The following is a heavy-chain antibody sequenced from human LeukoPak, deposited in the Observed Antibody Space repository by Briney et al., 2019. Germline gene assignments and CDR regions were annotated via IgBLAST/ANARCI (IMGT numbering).Heavy chain of an antibody. CDR1: GGSISSSSYY. V-gene: IGHV4-39*07. CDR3: ARDRQWLVPRSYYYGMDV. CDR2: IYYSGST. Sequence: SSETLSLTCTVSGGSISSSSYYWGWIRQPPGKGLEWIGSIYYSGSTYYNPSLKSRVTISVDTSKNQFSLKLSSVTAADTAVYYCARDRQWLVPRSYYYGMDVWGQGTTVTVSS. J-gene: IGHJ6*02. D-gene: IGHD6-19*01.